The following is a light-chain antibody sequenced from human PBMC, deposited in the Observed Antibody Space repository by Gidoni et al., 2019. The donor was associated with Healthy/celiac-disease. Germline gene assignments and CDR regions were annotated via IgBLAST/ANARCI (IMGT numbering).Light chain of an antibody. CDR2: GAS. J-gene: IGKJ4*01. CDR3: QQYGSSPLT. Sequence: EIVLTQSPGTLCLSPGERATLSCRASQSVSSSYLAWYQQNPGQAPRLLIYGASSRATGIPSRFSGSGSGTDFTLTISSLEPEDFAVYYCQQYGSSPLTFGGGTKVEIK. CDR1: QSVSSSY. V-gene: IGKV3-20*01.